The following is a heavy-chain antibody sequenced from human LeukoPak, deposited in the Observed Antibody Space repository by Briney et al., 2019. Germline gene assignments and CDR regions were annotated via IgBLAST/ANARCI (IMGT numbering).Heavy chain of an antibody. J-gene: IGHJ5*02. CDR2: IDRPAKSYAT. D-gene: IGHD1-26*01. Sequence: QPGGSLRLSCAASGFTLSDSAIHWVRQASGKGLEWVGLIDRPAKSYATAYGASVGGRFTNSRDDSKNTAYLQMDSLKTEDTALYYCTRDRGTYNWLDPWGQGTLVTVSS. CDR3: TRDRGTYNWLDP. CDR1: GFTLSDSA. V-gene: IGHV3-73*01.